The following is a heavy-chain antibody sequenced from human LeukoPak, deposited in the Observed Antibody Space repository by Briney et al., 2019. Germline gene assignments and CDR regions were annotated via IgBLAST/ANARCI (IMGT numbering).Heavy chain of an antibody. CDR3: ARDYEYSSSSNNFDY. D-gene: IGHD6-6*01. V-gene: IGHV3-7*01. CDR2: IKQDGSEK. Sequence: GGSLRLSCAASGFTFSNYWMSWVRQAPGKGLEWVANIKQDGSEKYYVDSVKGRFTISRDNAKNSLYLQMNSLRVEDTAVYYCARDYEYSSSSNNFDYWGQGTLVTVSS. J-gene: IGHJ4*02. CDR1: GFTFSNYW.